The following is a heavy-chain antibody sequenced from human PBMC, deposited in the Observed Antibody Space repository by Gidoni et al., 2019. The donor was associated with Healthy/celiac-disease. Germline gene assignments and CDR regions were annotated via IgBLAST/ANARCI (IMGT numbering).Heavy chain of an antibody. CDR2: INSDGSST. D-gene: IGHD6-13*01. CDR3: ARSMAAAGTASKPLDY. CDR1: GFTFLSYW. V-gene: IGHV3-74*01. J-gene: IGHJ4*02. Sequence: EVQLVESVGGLVQPGGSLRLSCSASGFTFLSYWMHWVRQAPGKGLVWVSRINSDGSSTSYADSVKGRFTISRDNAKNTLYLQMNSLRAEDTAVYYCARSMAAAGTASKPLDYWGQGTLVTVSS.